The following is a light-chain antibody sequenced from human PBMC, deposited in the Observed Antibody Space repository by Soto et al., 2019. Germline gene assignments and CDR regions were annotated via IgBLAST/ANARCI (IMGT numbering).Light chain of an antibody. CDR3: QSYYSILRAVI. J-gene: IGLJ2*01. CDR1: SSNIGANCD. CDR2: DSS. V-gene: IGLV1-40*01. Sequence: QYVLTQPPSVSGAPGQRVTISCTGSSSNIGANCDLHWHQQPPGPAPKLLMHDSSIRPSGVPDRFSGPKSGTAASLAITGLQAEDEADYYCQSYYSILRAVIFGGGTKLTVL.